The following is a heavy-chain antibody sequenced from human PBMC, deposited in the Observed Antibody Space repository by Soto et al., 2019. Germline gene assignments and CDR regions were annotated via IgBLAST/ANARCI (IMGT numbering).Heavy chain of an antibody. CDR3: ARDRCSSTSCLRANWFDP. D-gene: IGHD2-2*01. CDR1: GGTFSSYA. J-gene: IGHJ5*02. CDR2: IIPIFGTT. Sequence: QVQLVQSGAEVKKPGSSVKVSCKASGGTFSSYAISWVRQAPGQGLEWMGGIIPIFGTTNYAQKFQDRVTITADESTRTAYMELSSLRSEDTAVYYCARDRCSSTSCLRANWFDPWGQGTLVTVSS. V-gene: IGHV1-69*01.